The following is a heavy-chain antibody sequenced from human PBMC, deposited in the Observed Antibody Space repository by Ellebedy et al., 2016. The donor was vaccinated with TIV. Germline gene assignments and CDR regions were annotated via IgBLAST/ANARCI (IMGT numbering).Heavy chain of an antibody. V-gene: IGHV3-15*01. CDR2: ITPESVGGTG. J-gene: IGHJ3*01. Sequence: GGSLRLSXVASGLSVTDAYMYWVRQAPGKGLEWIGRITPESVGGTGDYAAPVRGRFTVSRDESLNTLYLDMRSLKIEDTGTYYCTPHWGFNFWGQGTVVTVSS. D-gene: IGHD3-16*01. CDR1: GLSVTDAY. CDR3: TPHWGFNF.